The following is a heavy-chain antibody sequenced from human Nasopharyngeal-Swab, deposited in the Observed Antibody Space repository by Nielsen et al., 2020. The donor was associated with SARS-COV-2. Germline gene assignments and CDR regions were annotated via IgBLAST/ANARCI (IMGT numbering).Heavy chain of an antibody. CDR2: ISAYNGNT. D-gene: IGHD3-9*01. V-gene: IGHV1-18*01. CDR3: ARSELRYFDWLSHFDY. J-gene: IGHJ4*02. Sequence: ASVKVSCKASGYTFTSYGISWVRQAPGQGLEWMGWISAYNGNTNYAQKLQGRVTMTTDTSTSTAYMELRSLRSDDTAVYYCARSELRYFDWLSHFDYWGQGTLVTVSS. CDR1: GYTFTSYG.